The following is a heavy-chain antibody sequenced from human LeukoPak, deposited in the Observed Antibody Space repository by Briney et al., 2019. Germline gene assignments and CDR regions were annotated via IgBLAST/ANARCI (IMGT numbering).Heavy chain of an antibody. V-gene: IGHV1-8*03. CDR2: LSPNSGRA. D-gene: IGHD2-15*01. CDR1: GDTFRNYD. Sequence: GASVKVSCKASGDTFRNYDINWVRQATGQRLEWMGWLSPNSGRAGSAQKFQDRVTFSRDTSISTAYMELSSLRSEDTAVYYCARAGGYCGRISCPYYFDYWGQGSLVAVSS. J-gene: IGHJ4*02. CDR3: ARAGGYCGRISCPYYFDY.